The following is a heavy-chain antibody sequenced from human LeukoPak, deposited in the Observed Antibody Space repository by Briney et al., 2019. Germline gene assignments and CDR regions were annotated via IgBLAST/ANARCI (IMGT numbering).Heavy chain of an antibody. D-gene: IGHD6-13*01. Sequence: GGSLRLSCAASGFTFSNAWMSWVRQAPGKGLEWVGRIKSKTGGGTTDYAAPVKGRFTISRDDSKNTLYLQMNSLKTEDTAVYYCTTESSSSWYGYYYYYMDVWGKGTTVTISS. CDR2: IKSKTGGGTT. V-gene: IGHV3-15*01. CDR3: TTESSSSWYGYYYYYMDV. CDR1: GFTFSNAW. J-gene: IGHJ6*03.